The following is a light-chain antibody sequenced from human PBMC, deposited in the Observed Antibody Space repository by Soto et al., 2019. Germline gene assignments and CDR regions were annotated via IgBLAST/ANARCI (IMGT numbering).Light chain of an antibody. CDR1: SSDVGRYDY. CDR3: CSFAGSYSYV. CDR2: DVT. J-gene: IGLJ1*01. V-gene: IGLV2-11*01. Sequence: QSVLTRPRSLSGSPWQSVTSSCTGTSSDVGRYDYVSWYQQYPGEAPKLIIYDVTERPSGVPDRFSGSKSGNTASLTISGLRAEDEAAYSCCSFAGSYSYVFGSGTKVTVL.